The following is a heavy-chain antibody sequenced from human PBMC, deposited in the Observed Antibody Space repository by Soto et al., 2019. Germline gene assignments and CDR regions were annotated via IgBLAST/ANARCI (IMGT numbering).Heavy chain of an antibody. CDR2: LSYLGTT. Sequence: HLHLQASGPGLVKPSETLSLTFTVSNYSIRSCTYYWAWIRQPPGRGLEWMGSLSYLGTTDYNPSLKRRVTISKDASKNQFSLKLTSVTAADTAVYYCATGRSDSGWYAEHFWGRGTLVSVSS. CDR3: ATGRSDSGWYAEHF. D-gene: IGHD6-19*01. CDR1: NYSIRSCTYY. V-gene: IGHV4-39*01. J-gene: IGHJ4*02.